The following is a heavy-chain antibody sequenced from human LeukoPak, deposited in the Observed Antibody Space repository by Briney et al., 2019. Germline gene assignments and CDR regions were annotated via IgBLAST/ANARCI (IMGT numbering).Heavy chain of an antibody. V-gene: IGHV3-48*04. CDR1: GFTFSSYS. CDR2: ISDSSSSI. D-gene: IGHD3-10*01. CDR3: ARGFSGSGSYSVY. J-gene: IGHJ4*02. Sequence: GGSLRLSCAASGFTFSSYSMNWVRQAPGKGPEWVSDISDSSSSIYYADSVKGRFTISRDNAKNSLYLQMNSLRAEDTAVYYCARGFSGSGSYSVYWGQGTLVTVSS.